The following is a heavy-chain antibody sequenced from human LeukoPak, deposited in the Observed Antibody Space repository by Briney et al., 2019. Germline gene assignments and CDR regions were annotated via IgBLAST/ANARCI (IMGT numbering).Heavy chain of an antibody. CDR2: IIPIFGTA. V-gene: IGHV1-69*05. Sequence: ASVKVSRKASGGTFSSYAISWVRQAPGQGLEWMGRIIPIFGTANYAQKFQGRVTITTDESTSTAYMELSSLRSEDTAVYYCARDLYSGDYLYFDYWGQGTLVTVSS. CDR1: GGTFSSYA. CDR3: ARDLYSGDYLYFDY. J-gene: IGHJ4*02. D-gene: IGHD4-17*01.